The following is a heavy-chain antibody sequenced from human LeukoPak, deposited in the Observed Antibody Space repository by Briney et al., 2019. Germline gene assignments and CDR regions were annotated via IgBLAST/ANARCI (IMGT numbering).Heavy chain of an antibody. J-gene: IGHJ4*02. CDR2: ISHDGGNK. Sequence: PGRSLRLSCAASGFTFISYGMHWVRQAPGKGLEWVAVISHDGGNKYYADSVKGRFTISRDNSKSTVYLQMNSLRAEDTAVYYCATDYGANFDHWGQGTLVTVSS. V-gene: IGHV3-30*03. CDR3: ATDYGANFDH. D-gene: IGHD4/OR15-4a*01. CDR1: GFTFISYG.